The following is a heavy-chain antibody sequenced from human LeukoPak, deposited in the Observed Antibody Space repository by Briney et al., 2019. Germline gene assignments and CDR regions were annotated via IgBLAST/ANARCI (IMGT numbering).Heavy chain of an antibody. J-gene: IGHJ4*02. D-gene: IGHD5-24*01. Sequence: SETLSLTCTVSGYSISSGYYWGWIRQPPGKGLEWIGSIYHSGSTYYNPSLKSRVTISVDTSKNQFSLKLSSVSAADTAVYYCARARREMVDYWGQGTLVTVSS. CDR2: IYHSGST. V-gene: IGHV4-38-2*02. CDR3: ARARREMVDY. CDR1: GYSISSGYY.